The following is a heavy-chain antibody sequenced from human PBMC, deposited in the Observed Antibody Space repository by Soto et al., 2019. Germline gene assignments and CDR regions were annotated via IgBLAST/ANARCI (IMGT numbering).Heavy chain of an antibody. CDR2: ISGSGGST. V-gene: IGHV3-23*01. CDR1: GFTFSSFA. J-gene: IGHJ4*02. CDR3: AKDSGQAYDFWSGYYPAYFDY. D-gene: IGHD3-3*01. Sequence: EVQLLESGGGLVQPGGSLRLSCAASGFTFSSFAMSWVRQAPGKGLEWVSAISGSGGSTYYADSVKGRFTISRDNSKNTLYLQMNSLRAEDTAVYYCAKDSGQAYDFWSGYYPAYFDYWGQGTLVTVSS.